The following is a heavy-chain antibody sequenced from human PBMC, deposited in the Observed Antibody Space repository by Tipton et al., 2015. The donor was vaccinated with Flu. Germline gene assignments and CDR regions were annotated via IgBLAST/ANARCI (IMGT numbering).Heavy chain of an antibody. Sequence: TLSLTCSVSGGSVSSSSYYWGWIRQSPGKGLEWIGSTSFWGSSYFNPSLRSRVAMPVDKSKNLFSLRLSSVTAADTAVYYCVRHDLEYCNGGTCDTTYFDYWGQGMLVTVSS. CDR1: GGSVSSSSYY. V-gene: IGHV4-39*01. D-gene: IGHD2-15*01. CDR3: VRHDLEYCNGGTCDTTYFDY. J-gene: IGHJ4*01. CDR2: TSFWGSS.